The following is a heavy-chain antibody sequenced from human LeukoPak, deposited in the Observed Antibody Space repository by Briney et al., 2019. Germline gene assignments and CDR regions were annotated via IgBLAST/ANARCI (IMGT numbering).Heavy chain of an antibody. CDR2: ISYDGSD. Sequence: GGSLRLSCAASGFTFSSYAMHWVRQAPGKGLEWVAVISYDGSDYYADSVKGRFAISRDNSKNTLYLQMNSLRAEDTAVYYCALELQLGDYVGSGLDYWGQGTLVTVSS. J-gene: IGHJ4*02. CDR3: ALELQLGDYVGSGLDY. CDR1: GFTFSSYA. D-gene: IGHD4-17*01. V-gene: IGHV3-30*09.